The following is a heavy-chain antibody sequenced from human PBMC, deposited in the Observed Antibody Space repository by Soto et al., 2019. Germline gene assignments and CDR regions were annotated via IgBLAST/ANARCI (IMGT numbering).Heavy chain of an antibody. D-gene: IGHD3-16*02. CDR1: GGSFSGYY. CDR3: ARRGGYDYIWGSYRHYYYYYYMDV. V-gene: IGHV4-34*01. Sequence: QVQLQQWGAGLLKPSETLSLTCAVYGGSFSGYYWSWIRQPPGKGLEWIGEINHSGSTNYNPSLKGRVTISVDTSKHQFSLKLSSVTAADTAVYYCARRGGYDYIWGSYRHYYYYYYMDVWGKGTTVTVSS. J-gene: IGHJ6*03. CDR2: INHSGST.